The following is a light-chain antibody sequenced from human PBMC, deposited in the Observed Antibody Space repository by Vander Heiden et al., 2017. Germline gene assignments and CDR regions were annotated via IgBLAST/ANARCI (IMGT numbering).Light chain of an antibody. CDR2: DVT. CDR1: SSHCGHANY. CDR3: SSYTTSSTQV. Sequence: QPALTQPASVSGSPGQSITISCAGTSSHCGHANYVSWYQQHPGKAPKLGIYDVTNRPSGVSYRFSGAKSGKTPSLTISGLQPEDEADYYCSSYTTSSTQVFGPGTKVTVL. V-gene: IGLV2-14*03. J-gene: IGLJ1*01.